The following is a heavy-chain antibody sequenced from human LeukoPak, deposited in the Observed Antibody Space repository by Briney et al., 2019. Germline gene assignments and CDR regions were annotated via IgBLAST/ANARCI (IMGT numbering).Heavy chain of an antibody. V-gene: IGHV4-4*07. D-gene: IGHD1-1*01. CDR2: IHTSGTT. CDR3: ASSSWKKTFDY. CDR1: GGSITFYY. J-gene: IGHJ4*02. Sequence: KSSETLSLTCSVSGGSITFYYWNWIRKPAGKGLEWIGRIHTSGTTNYNPSLKSRVTMSIDTSQKKFSLNLTSVTAADTAVYYCASSSWKKTFDYWGQGALVTVSP.